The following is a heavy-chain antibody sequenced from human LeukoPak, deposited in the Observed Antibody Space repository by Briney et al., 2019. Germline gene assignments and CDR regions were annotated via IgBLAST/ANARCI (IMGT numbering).Heavy chain of an antibody. CDR1: GGSISSGGYY. CDR3: ARGSRGCCSSTSCLPYAFDI. D-gene: IGHD2-2*01. V-gene: IGHV4-31*03. CDR2: VYHSGST. J-gene: IGHJ3*02. Sequence: SETLSLTCTVSGGSISSGGYYWSWIRQHPGKGLEWIGYVYHSGSTYYNPSLKSRVTISVDTSKNQFSLKLSSVTAADTAVYYCARGSRGCCSSTSCLPYAFDIWGQGTVVTVSS.